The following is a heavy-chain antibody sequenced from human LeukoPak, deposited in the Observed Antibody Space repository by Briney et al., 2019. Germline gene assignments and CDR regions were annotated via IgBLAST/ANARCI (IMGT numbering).Heavy chain of an antibody. V-gene: IGHV1-18*01. J-gene: IGHJ6*02. CDR3: ASADCSSSSCYSYYYYYGMVV. D-gene: IGHD2-2*01. Sequence: ASVKVSCKASGYTFTSYDINWVRQAPGQGLEWMGWISVYNGNTNYAQKFQGRVTMTRDTSTSTAYMELRSLRSDDTAVYYCASADCSSSSCYSYYYYYGMVVWGQGTTVTVSS. CDR2: ISVYNGNT. CDR1: GYTFTSYD.